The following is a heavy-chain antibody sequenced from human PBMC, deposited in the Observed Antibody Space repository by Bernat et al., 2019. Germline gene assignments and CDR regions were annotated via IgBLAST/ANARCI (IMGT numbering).Heavy chain of an antibody. CDR1: GFTFNNYW. Sequence: EVQLVESRGDLVQPGGSLRLSCAASGFTFNNYWMSWVRQAPGKGLEWVANINQDGSDKYYVDSVRGRFTISRDNSKNTLYLQMNSLRAEDTAVYYCAKDGRAAAGSLPYNWFDPWGQGTLVTVSS. CDR3: AKDGRAAAGSLPYNWFDP. CDR2: INQDGSDK. D-gene: IGHD6-13*01. J-gene: IGHJ5*02. V-gene: IGHV3-7*03.